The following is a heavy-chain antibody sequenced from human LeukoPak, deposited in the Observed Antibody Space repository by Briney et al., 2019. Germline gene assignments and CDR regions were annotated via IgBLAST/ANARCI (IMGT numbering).Heavy chain of an antibody. V-gene: IGHV4-59*01. D-gene: IGHD6-19*01. Sequence: SETLSLTCTVSGGSISSYYWSWIRQPPGKGLEWIGYIYYSGSTNYNPSLKSRVTISVDTSKNQFSLKLSSVTAADTAVYYCARGDSSGWYVYWGQGTLVTVSS. J-gene: IGHJ4*02. CDR2: IYYSGST. CDR1: GGSISSYY. CDR3: ARGDSSGWYVY.